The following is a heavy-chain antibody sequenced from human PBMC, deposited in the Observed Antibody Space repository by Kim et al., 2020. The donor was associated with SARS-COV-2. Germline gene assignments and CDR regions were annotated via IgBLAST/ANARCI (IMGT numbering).Heavy chain of an antibody. D-gene: IGHD3-16*01. CDR3: ARASRKPLINIDS. CDR2: ISSTVNT. CDR1: GDSVKNSSYY. Sequence: SETLSLTCSVSGDSVKNSSYYWGWLRQPPGRGLEYISSISSTVNTFQNPSLKSRLTMSVDMSTNQFSLRLKSVTAADTAVYYCARASRKPLINIDSWGQG. V-gene: IGHV4-39*07. J-gene: IGHJ4*02.